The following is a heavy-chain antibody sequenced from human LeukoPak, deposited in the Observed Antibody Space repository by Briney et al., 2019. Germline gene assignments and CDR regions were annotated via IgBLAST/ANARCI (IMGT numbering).Heavy chain of an antibody. D-gene: IGHD3-22*01. J-gene: IGHJ4*02. CDR3: AKDTGYYYDSSGTTDY. Sequence: GGSLRLSCAASGFTVSSNYMSWVRQAPGKGLEWVSGISWNSGSIGYADSVKGRFTISRDNAKNSLYLQMNSLRAEDTALYYCAKDTGYYYDSSGTTDYWGQGTLVTVSS. CDR2: ISWNSGSI. V-gene: IGHV3-9*01. CDR1: GFTVSSNY.